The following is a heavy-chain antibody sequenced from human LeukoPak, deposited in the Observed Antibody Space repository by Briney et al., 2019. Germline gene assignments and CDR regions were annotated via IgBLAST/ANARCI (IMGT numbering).Heavy chain of an antibody. V-gene: IGHV3-9*01. CDR2: ISWNSGSI. J-gene: IGHJ4*02. Sequence: PGGSLRLSCAASGFTFDDYAMHWVRQAPGKGREWVSGISWNSGSIGYADSVKGRFTISRDNAKNSLYLQMNRLRAEDTALYYCAKGTFGGVIVNYFYYWGQGTLVTVSS. D-gene: IGHD3-16*02. CDR3: AKGTFGGVIVNYFYY. CDR1: GFTFDDYA.